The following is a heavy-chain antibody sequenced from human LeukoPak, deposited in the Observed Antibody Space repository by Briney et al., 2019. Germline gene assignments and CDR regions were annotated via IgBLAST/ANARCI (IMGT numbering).Heavy chain of an antibody. CDR1: GGSFSGYY. V-gene: IGHV4-59*01. J-gene: IGHJ4*02. D-gene: IGHD3-22*01. CDR2: IYYSGST. Sequence: SETLSLTCAVYGGSFSGYYWSWIRQPSGKGLEWIGYIYYSGSTNYNPSLKSRVTISVDTSKNQFSLKLSSVTAADTAVYYCAGASYDSSGVHWGQGTLVTVSS. CDR3: AGASYDSSGVH.